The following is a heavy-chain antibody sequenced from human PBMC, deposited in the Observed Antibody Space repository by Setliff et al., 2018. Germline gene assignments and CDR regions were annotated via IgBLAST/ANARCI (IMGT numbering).Heavy chain of an antibody. J-gene: IGHJ3*01. D-gene: IGHD2-15*01. CDR1: GYILNSYG. CDR3: AISTLSICSGGTCPNVFDV. CDR2: ISSHNDIT. V-gene: IGHV1-18*01. Sequence: ASVKVSCKASGYILNSYGISWVRQAPGQGLEWMGWISSHNDITNYAQRFQGRVTLTTDMSTSAAYMELRSLGSDDTAVYYCAISTLSICSGGTCPNVFDVWGQGTMVTVSS.